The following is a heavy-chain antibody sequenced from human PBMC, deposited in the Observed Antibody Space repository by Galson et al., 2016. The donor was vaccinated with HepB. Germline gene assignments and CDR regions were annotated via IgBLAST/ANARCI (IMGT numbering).Heavy chain of an antibody. Sequence: SETLSLTCAVSDGSITTNNWWSWVRQPPGKGLEWIGEMYHSGSTNYNPSLKSRVTMSVDKSTNQLFLKLSSVTAADTAIYYCARERLGFDRSGYYYRAYYFDSWGRGALVTVSS. D-gene: IGHD3-22*01. J-gene: IGHJ4*02. CDR2: MYHSGST. CDR3: ARERLGFDRSGYYYRAYYFDS. CDR1: DGSITTNNW. V-gene: IGHV4-4*02.